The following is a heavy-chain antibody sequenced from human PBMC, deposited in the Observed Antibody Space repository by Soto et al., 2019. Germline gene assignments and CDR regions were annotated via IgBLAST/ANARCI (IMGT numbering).Heavy chain of an antibody. Sequence: SETLSLTCTVSGGSISSSSYYWGWIRQPPGKGLEWIGSIYYSGSTYYNPSLKSRVTISADTSKNQLSLKLSSVTAADTAVYYCARDVTAYYYDSSGYYPPRFDYWGQGTLVTVSS. D-gene: IGHD3-22*01. CDR3: ARDVTAYYYDSSGYYPPRFDY. V-gene: IGHV4-39*07. CDR1: GGSISSSSYY. CDR2: IYYSGST. J-gene: IGHJ4*02.